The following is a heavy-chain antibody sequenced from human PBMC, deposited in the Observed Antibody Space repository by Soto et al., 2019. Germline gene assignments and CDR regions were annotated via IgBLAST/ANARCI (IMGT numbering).Heavy chain of an antibody. D-gene: IGHD3-3*02. CDR1: GYTFTSYA. J-gene: IGHJ2*01. CDR2: INAGNGNT. V-gene: IGHV1-3*05. Sequence: QVQLVQSGAEEKKPGASVKVSCKASGYTFTSYAMHWVRQAPGQRLEWMGWINAGNGNTKYSQKFQGRVTITRDTSASTAYMELSSVRSEDTAVYYCARAHSWWYFDLWGRGTLVTVSS. CDR3: ARAHSWWYFDL.